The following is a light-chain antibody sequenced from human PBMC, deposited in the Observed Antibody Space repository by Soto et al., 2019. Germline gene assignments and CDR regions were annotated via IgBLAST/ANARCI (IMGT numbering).Light chain of an antibody. CDR2: EVS. J-gene: IGLJ1*01. CDR3: SSYTSSSTLYV. CDR1: SSDVGGYNY. V-gene: IGLV2-14*01. Sequence: QSVLTQPASVSGSPGQSIIISCTGTSSDVGGYNYVSWYQQHPGKAPKLMIYEVSNRPSGVSNRFSGSKSGNTASLTISGLQAEDEADYYCSSYTSSSTLYVFGTGTKVTVL.